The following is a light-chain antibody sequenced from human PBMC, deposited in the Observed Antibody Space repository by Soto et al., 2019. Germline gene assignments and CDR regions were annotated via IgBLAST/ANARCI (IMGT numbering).Light chain of an antibody. CDR2: DAS. J-gene: IGKJ1*01. CDR3: QPRSDWPWT. V-gene: IGKV3-11*01. Sequence: EIVLTQSPATLSLSPGERATLSCRASQSVSSYLAWYQQKPGQAPRLLIYDASNRATGIPARFSGSGSGTDLTLTISSLEPEDFAVYYCQPRSDWPWTFGHGTKVEIK. CDR1: QSVSSY.